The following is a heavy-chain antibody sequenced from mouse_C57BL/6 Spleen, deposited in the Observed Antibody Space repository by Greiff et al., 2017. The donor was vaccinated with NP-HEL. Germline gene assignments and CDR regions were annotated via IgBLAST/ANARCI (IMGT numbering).Heavy chain of an antibody. J-gene: IGHJ1*03. D-gene: IGHD2-1*01. CDR2: ISSGGSYT. CDR1: GFTFSSYG. Sequence: DVHLVESGGDLVKPGGSLKLSCAASGFTFSSYGMSWVRQTPDKRLEWVATISSGGSYTYYPDSVKGRFTISRDNAKNTRYLQMSSLNAEDTAMYYCARHAGNYAYFDVWGTGTTVTVSS. V-gene: IGHV5-6*01. CDR3: ARHAGNYAYFDV.